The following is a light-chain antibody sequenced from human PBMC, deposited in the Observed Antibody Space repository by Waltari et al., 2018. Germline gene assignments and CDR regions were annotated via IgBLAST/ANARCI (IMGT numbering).Light chain of an antibody. CDR1: SLGETY. J-gene: IGLJ2*01. CDR3: HAWDTNTAV. Sequence: SYELSQTPSLSVSPGQTATIPCSGASLGETYVSWYQQKAGQSPVRVIYEDYKRPSGIPERFSGSSSGNTATLTISGTQAMDEADYYCHAWDTNTAVFGGGTKVTVL. CDR2: EDY. V-gene: IGLV3-1*01.